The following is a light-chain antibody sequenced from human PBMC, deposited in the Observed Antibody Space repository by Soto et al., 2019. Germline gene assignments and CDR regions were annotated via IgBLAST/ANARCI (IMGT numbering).Light chain of an antibody. CDR2: GAS. Sequence: EIVLTQSPGTLSLSPGERATISCRASQSVSSSYLAWYQQNPGQAPRLLIYGASSSATGIPDRFSGSGSGTDFTLTISRLDAEDFAVYYCQQYGSSHPFTCGHGTTVDIK. V-gene: IGKV3-20*01. CDR1: QSVSSSY. J-gene: IGKJ3*01. CDR3: QQYGSSHPFT.